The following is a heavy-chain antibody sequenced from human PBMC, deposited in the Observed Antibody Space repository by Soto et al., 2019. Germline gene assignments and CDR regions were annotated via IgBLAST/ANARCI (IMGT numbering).Heavy chain of an antibody. D-gene: IGHD1-26*01. CDR2: MYFGGSF. CDR3: ARHVGREWFDP. Sequence: PSETLSLTCTVSGASVSSGSHYWSWIRQPPGKGLEWIGFMYFGGSFNYNPSLTSRVTMLVDTAKNQFSLKLSSVTAADTAVYYCARHVGREWFDPWGQGALVTVSS. V-gene: IGHV4-61*01. CDR1: GASVSSGSHY. J-gene: IGHJ5*02.